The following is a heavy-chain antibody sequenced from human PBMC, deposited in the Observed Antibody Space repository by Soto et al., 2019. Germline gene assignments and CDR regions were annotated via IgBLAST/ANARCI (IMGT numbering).Heavy chain of an antibody. CDR1: GGSINSFSYY. Sequence: QLQLQESGTGLVKPSETLSLTCNVSGGSINSFSYYWGWIRQPLGKDLQWIGTIYNSGSTYYNPSLKSRVTICIDTSKNQFSMKLSSVTAADTAVYYCARHVGAAAGRIHYWGQGTLVTVSS. J-gene: IGHJ4*02. D-gene: IGHD6-13*01. CDR3: ARHVGAAAGRIHY. V-gene: IGHV4-39*01. CDR2: IYNSGST.